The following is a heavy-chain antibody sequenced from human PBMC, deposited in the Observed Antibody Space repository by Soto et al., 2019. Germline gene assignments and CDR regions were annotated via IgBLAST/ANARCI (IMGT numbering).Heavy chain of an antibody. V-gene: IGHV4-34*01. Sequence: QVQLQQWGAGLLKPSETLSLTCAVYGGSFSGYSWTWIRQPPGKGLEWIGEINHRGSTKDNPSLKSRVIISVDTSKNQFSLKLTSVTAADTAAYYCARAARPGGQIVVTAATADYFDSWGQGTLVSVSS. CDR3: ARAARPGGQIVVTAATADYFDS. J-gene: IGHJ4*02. CDR1: GGSFSGYS. D-gene: IGHD2-15*01. CDR2: INHRGST.